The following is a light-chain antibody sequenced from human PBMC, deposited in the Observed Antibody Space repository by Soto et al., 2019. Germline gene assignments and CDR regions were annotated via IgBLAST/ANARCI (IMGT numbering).Light chain of an antibody. CDR3: QQRSKWPLT. Sequence: EIVLTQSAATLSLSPGERATLSCRASESVSSYVAWYQQKPGQAPRLLIYEASNRATGIPARFSGSGSGTDFTLTISSLEPEDFAVYYCQQRSKWPLTFGGGTKV. CDR1: ESVSSY. V-gene: IGKV3-11*01. J-gene: IGKJ4*01. CDR2: EAS.